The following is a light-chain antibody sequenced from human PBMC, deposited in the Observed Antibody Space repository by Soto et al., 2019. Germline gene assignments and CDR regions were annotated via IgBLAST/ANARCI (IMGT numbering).Light chain of an antibody. CDR3: QQRST. V-gene: IGKV3-11*01. J-gene: IGKJ4*01. CDR2: DAS. CDR1: QSVSSY. Sequence: EIVLTQSPATLSLSPGERATLSCRASQSVSSYLAWYQQKPGQAPRLLIYDASNRATGIPARFSGSGSGTDFTLTISSLEPEEFAVYYCQQRSTFGGGTKVDIK.